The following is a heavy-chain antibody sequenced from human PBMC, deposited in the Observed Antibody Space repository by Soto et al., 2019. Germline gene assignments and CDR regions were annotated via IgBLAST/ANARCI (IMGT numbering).Heavy chain of an antibody. CDR3: ANTLRGDYYFFQH. J-gene: IGHJ1*01. Sequence: PGGSLRLSCAASGFTFSSYAMSWVRQAPGKGLEWVSSVSKSDYKYYSDSVKGRFTISRDNTKNSVSLQMNTLRAEDTAVYYCANTLRGDYYFFQHWGQGTLVTVSS. V-gene: IGHV3-21*01. CDR2: VSKSDYK. CDR1: GFTFSSYA. D-gene: IGHD2-21*02.